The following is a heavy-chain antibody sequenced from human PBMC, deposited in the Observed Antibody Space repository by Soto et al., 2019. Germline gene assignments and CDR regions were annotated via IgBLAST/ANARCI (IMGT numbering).Heavy chain of an antibody. D-gene: IGHD6-19*01. V-gene: IGHV3-23*01. J-gene: IGHJ4*02. Sequence: EAQLLESGGGLVQPGESLTLSCVASHFAFNIDAMTWVRQAPGEGLEWVSGISCCGGTASYADSVKGRFTIARDDSKNTLFLHMNSLRVEDTAEYYCAKADGEQWLLPHLENWGRGTLVTVS. CDR3: AKADGEQWLLPHLEN. CDR1: HFAFNIDA. CDR2: ISCCGGTA.